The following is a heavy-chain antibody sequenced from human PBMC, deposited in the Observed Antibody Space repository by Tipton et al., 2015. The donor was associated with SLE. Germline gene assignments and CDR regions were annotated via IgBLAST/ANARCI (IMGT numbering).Heavy chain of an antibody. CDR2: ISYDRLYE. J-gene: IGHJ4*02. CDR1: GFMFSNFG. Sequence: QLVQSGGGVVQPGGSLRLSCEASGFMFSNFGLHWVRQAPGRGLEWVALISYDRLYEFYSDSVKGRFTISRDNSKNTLSLQMNSLKPEDTAVYYCAGAIVGATPPDYWGQGTLVTVSS. V-gene: IGHV3-30*04. D-gene: IGHD1-26*01. CDR3: AGAIVGATPPDY.